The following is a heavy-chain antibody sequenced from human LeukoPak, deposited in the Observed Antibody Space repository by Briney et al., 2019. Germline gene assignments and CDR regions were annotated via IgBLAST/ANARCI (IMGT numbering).Heavy chain of an antibody. D-gene: IGHD3-3*02. Sequence: SGTLSLTCTVSGYYIRSGFYWGWIRQPPGKGLEWIGGIYNSGTTYYNPSLKSRITILLDTSKNHFSLKLTSVTAADTAVYHCVHFGPAAFNIWGQGAMVTVSS. CDR2: IYNSGTT. J-gene: IGHJ3*02. V-gene: IGHV4-38-2*02. CDR3: VHFGPAAFNI. CDR1: GYYIRSGFY.